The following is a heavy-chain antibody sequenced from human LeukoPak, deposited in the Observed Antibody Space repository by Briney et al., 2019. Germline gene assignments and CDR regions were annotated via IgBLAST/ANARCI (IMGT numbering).Heavy chain of an antibody. J-gene: IGHJ4*02. CDR1: GFSLTTSAMC. CDR3: ARASGNDPFDY. D-gene: IGHD1-1*01. V-gene: IGHV2-70*11. Sequence: SGPALVKPTQTLTLNCLFSGFSLTTSAMCVSWIRQPPGKALQRLARTDWDVDKSYRTTLKTRLSISKYTLKNQLVLTCTNMHPVDTATYYWARASGNDPFDYWGQGTLVTVSS. CDR2: TDWDVDK.